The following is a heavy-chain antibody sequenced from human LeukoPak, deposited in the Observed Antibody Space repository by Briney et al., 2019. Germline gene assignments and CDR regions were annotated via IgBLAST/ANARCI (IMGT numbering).Heavy chain of an antibody. CDR3: AKSSGSYFLDFDY. J-gene: IGHJ4*02. CDR2: ISYDGSNK. CDR1: GFTFSSYG. D-gene: IGHD1-26*01. V-gene: IGHV3-30*18. Sequence: GRSLRLSCAASGFTFSSYGMNWVRQAPGKGLEWVAVISYDGSNKYYADSVKGRFTISRDNSKNTLYLQMNSLRAEDTAVYYCAKSSGSYFLDFDYWGQGTLVTVSS.